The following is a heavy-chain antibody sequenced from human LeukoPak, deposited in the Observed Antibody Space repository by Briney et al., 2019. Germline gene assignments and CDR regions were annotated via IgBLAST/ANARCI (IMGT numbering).Heavy chain of an antibody. Sequence: GGSLRLSCAASGFTFSSYWMHWVRQAPGKGLVWVSRINSDGSSTSYADSVKGRFTISRDNSKNTVYLQMNSLRAEDTAVYYCAKTTTGYSSGRYPGWPVDYWGQGTLVTVSS. V-gene: IGHV3-74*01. CDR2: INSDGSST. J-gene: IGHJ4*02. D-gene: IGHD6-19*01. CDR3: AKTTTGYSSGRYPGWPVDY. CDR1: GFTFSSYW.